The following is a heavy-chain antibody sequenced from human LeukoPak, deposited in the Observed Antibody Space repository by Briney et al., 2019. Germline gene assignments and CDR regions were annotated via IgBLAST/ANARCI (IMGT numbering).Heavy chain of an antibody. V-gene: IGHV3-66*01. Sequence: PGGSLRLSCAASGFTVNSNYMSWVRQAPGKGLEWVSVIYSGGSTYYADSVKGRFTISRDNSKNTLFLQMDSLRAEDTAVYYCARDALYYYGMDVWGQGTTVTVSS. CDR1: GFTVNSNY. CDR2: IYSGGST. J-gene: IGHJ6*02. CDR3: ARDALYYYGMDV.